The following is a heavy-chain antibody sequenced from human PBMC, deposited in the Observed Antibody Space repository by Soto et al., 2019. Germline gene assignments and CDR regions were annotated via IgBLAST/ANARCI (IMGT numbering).Heavy chain of an antibody. CDR3: ASSTVTTGSDYYYYMDV. Sequence: PSETLSLTCTVSGGSISSYYWSWIRQPPGKRLEWIGYIYYSGSTNYNPSLKSRVTISVDTSKNQFSLKLSSVTAADTAVYYCASSTVTTGSDYYYYMDVWGKGTTVTVSS. V-gene: IGHV4-59*01. D-gene: IGHD4-17*01. CDR2: IYYSGST. CDR1: GGSISSYY. J-gene: IGHJ6*03.